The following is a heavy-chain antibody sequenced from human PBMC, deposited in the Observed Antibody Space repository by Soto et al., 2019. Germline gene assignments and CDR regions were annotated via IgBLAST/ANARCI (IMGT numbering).Heavy chain of an antibody. Sequence: ASVKVSCKASGGTFTSYYMHWVRQAPGQGLERMGIINPSGGSTSYAQKFQGRVTMTRDTSTSTVYMELSSLRFEDTAVYYCARDTSTWYRVDYWGQGTLVTVSS. CDR3: ARDTSTWYRVDY. J-gene: IGHJ4*02. CDR2: INPSGGST. CDR1: GGTFTSYY. V-gene: IGHV1-46*01. D-gene: IGHD1-26*01.